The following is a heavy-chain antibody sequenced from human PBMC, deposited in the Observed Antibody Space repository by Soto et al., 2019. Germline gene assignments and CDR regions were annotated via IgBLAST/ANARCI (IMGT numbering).Heavy chain of an antibody. CDR1: GYTFTSYY. J-gene: IGHJ6*02. CDR3: ARDRGVRDV. Sequence: QVQLVQSEAEVKKPGASVKVSCKASGYTFTSYYMHWVRQAPGQGLEWMGWINPDSGVTYYPHKFQDRVTMTRDTSISTAYMELSRLTSDDTALYYCARDRGVRDVWGQGTTVIVSS. CDR2: INPDSGVT. V-gene: IGHV1-2*02. D-gene: IGHD2-8*01.